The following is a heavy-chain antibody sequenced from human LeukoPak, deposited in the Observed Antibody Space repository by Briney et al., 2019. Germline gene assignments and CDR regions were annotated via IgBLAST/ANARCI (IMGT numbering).Heavy chain of an antibody. V-gene: IGHV4-31*11. CDR3: ARIARGYSYGYKDY. D-gene: IGHD5-18*01. CDR1: GGSFSGYY. CDR2: IYYSGST. J-gene: IGHJ4*02. Sequence: SETLSLTCAVYGGSFSGYYWSWIRQHPGKGLEWIGYIYYSGSTYYNPSLKSRVTISVDTSKNQFSLKLSSVTAADTAVYYCARIARGYSYGYKDYWGQGTLVTVSS.